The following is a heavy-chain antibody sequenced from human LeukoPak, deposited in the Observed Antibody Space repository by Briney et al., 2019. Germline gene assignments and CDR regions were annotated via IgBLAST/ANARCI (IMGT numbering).Heavy chain of an antibody. D-gene: IGHD3-22*01. CDR1: GYTFTSYG. CDR2: ISAYNGNT. CDR3: ARDSKVYYDSSGDHDY. Sequence: ASVKVSCKASGYTFTSYGISWVRQAPGQGLEWMGWISAYNGNTNYAQKLQGRVTMTTDTSTSTAYMELRSLRSDDTAVYYCARDSKVYYDSSGDHDYWGRGTLVTVSS. J-gene: IGHJ4*02. V-gene: IGHV1-18*01.